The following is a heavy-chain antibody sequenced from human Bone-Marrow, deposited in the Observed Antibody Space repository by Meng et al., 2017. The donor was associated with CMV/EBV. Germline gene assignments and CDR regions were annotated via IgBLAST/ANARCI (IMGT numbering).Heavy chain of an antibody. J-gene: IGHJ2*01. CDR3: VGLPKSGHWHFDL. CDR2: ISWNSGSI. D-gene: IGHD1-26*01. CDR1: GFTFDDYA. Sequence: GGSLRLSCAASGFTFDDYAMHWVRQAPGKGLEWVSGISWNSGSIGYADSVKGRFTISRDNAKNSLFLQMNSLRAEDTAVYYCVGLPKSGHWHFDLWGRGTLVTVSS. V-gene: IGHV3-9*01.